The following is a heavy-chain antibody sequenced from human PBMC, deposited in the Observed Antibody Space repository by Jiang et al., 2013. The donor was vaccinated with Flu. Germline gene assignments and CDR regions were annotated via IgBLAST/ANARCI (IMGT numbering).Heavy chain of an antibody. CDR3: ARVELELLSTPTSFDP. CDR1: GYTFTGYY. J-gene: IGHJ5*02. V-gene: IGHV1-2*02. D-gene: IGHD1-7*01. Sequence: SGAEVKKPGASVKVSCKASGYTFTGYYMHWVRQAPGQGLEWMGWINPNSGGTNYAQKFQGRVTMTRDTSISTAYMELSRLRSDDTAVYYCARVELELLSTPTSFDPWGQGTLVTVSS. CDR2: INPNSGGT.